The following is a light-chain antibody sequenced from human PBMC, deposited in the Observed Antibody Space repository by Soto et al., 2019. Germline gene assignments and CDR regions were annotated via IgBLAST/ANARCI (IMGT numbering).Light chain of an antibody. CDR1: QSISYR. J-gene: IGKJ4*01. Sequence: DIQMTQSPSTLSASIGDRVTITCRASQSISYRLAWYQQKPGKAPKLLIYDASSLQSGVPSRFSGSGSGTEFTLTISSLQPDDSATYYCQQYNSYTLTFGGGTKVDIK. CDR3: QQYNSYTLT. CDR2: DAS. V-gene: IGKV1-5*01.